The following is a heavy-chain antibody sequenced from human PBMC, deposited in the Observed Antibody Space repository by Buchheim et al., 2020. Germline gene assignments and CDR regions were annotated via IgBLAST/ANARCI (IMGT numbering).Heavy chain of an antibody. J-gene: IGHJ6*02. CDR2: INHSGST. CDR1: GGSFSGYY. D-gene: IGHD2-21*02. Sequence: QVQLQQWGAGLLKPSETLSLTCAVYGGSFSGYYWSWIRKPPGKGLEWIGEINHSGSTNYNPSLKSRVTISVDTSKNQFSLKLSSVTAADTAVYYCARGHIVVVTAILGYYYYGMDVWGQGTT. V-gene: IGHV4-34*01. CDR3: ARGHIVVVTAILGYYYYGMDV.